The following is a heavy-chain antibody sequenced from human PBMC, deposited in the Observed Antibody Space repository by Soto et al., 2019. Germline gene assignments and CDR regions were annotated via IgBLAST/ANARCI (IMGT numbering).Heavy chain of an antibody. CDR2: ITITGDTT. J-gene: IGHJ4*02. CDR1: GFIFTTSD. Sequence: EVQLVESEGGLVQPGGSLRLSCKASGFIFTTSDMSWVRQAPGKGLEWISSITITGDTTHYADSVKGRFTISRDNSRNTVYLQMNSPRVDDPAVYYWAKGGGGDHGYWGQGTLVAVSS. CDR3: AKGGGGDHGY. V-gene: IGHV3-23*04. D-gene: IGHD2-21*02.